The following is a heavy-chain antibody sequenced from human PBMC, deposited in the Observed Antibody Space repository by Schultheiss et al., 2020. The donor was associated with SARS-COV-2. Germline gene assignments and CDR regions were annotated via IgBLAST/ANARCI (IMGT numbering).Heavy chain of an antibody. CDR1: GFTFSSYA. CDR2: ISGSGGST. CDR3: AKPGYSYGYVNFDY. Sequence: GGSLRLSCAASGFTFSSYAMSWVRQAPGKGLEWVSGISGSGGSTYYADSVKGRFTISRDNSKNTLYLQMNSLRAEDTAVYYCAKPGYSYGYVNFDYWGQGTLVTVSS. V-gene: IGHV3-23*01. D-gene: IGHD5-18*01. J-gene: IGHJ4*02.